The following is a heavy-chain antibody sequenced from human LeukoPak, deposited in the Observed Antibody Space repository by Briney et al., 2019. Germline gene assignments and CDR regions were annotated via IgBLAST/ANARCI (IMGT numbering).Heavy chain of an antibody. Sequence: GGSLRLSCAASGFTFSSYSLNWARRAPGKGLEWISSISGTSNSYKYYADSVKGRFTISRDDAKNSLYLQMNSLRAEDTAVYYCARPSINDYGDFGYWGQGTLVTVSS. D-gene: IGHD4-17*01. J-gene: IGHJ4*02. CDR2: ISGTSNSYK. V-gene: IGHV3-21*01. CDR1: GFTFSSYS. CDR3: ARPSINDYGDFGY.